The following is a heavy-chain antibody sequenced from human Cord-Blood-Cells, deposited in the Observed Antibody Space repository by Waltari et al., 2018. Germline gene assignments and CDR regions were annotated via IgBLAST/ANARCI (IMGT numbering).Heavy chain of an antibody. CDR2: IGTAGDT. D-gene: IGHD6-13*01. J-gene: IGHJ2*01. CDR3: ARGSSSSPYWYFDL. Sequence: EVQLVESGGGLVQPGGSLRLSCAASGVTFSSYDMHWVRQATGKGLEWVSAIGTAGDTYYPGSVKGRFTISRENAKNSLYLQMNSLRAGDTAVYYCARGSSSSPYWYFDLWGRGTLVTVSS. CDR1: GVTFSSYD. V-gene: IGHV3-13*01.